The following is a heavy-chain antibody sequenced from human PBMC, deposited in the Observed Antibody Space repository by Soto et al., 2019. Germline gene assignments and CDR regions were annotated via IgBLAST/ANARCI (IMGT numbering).Heavy chain of an antibody. CDR2: IYWDDVK. Sequence: SGPTLVQPTQTLTLTCTFSGFSLSSSGVGVSWIRQPPGKALEWLALIYWDDVKRYSPSLKSRLTITKDTSRNQVVLTMTNVDPIDTATYYCAHTSLPSIFGVVIAWGFDPWGQGTLVTVSS. D-gene: IGHD3-3*01. CDR1: GFSLSSSGVG. V-gene: IGHV2-5*02. CDR3: AHTSLPSIFGVVIAWGFDP. J-gene: IGHJ5*02.